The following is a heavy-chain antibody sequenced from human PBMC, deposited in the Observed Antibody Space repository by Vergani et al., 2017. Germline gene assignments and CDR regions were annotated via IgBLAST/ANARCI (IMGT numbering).Heavy chain of an antibody. CDR3: AREGGIAVADSIDY. CDR2: ISYDGSNK. Sequence: QVQLVESGGGVVQPGRSLRLSCAASGFTFSSYAMHWVRQAPGKGLEWVAVISYDGSNKYYADSVKGRFTISRDNSKNTLYLQMNSLRAEDTAVYYCAREGGIAVADSIDYWGQGTLVTVSS. CDR1: GFTFSSYA. D-gene: IGHD6-19*01. V-gene: IGHV3-30-3*01. J-gene: IGHJ4*02.